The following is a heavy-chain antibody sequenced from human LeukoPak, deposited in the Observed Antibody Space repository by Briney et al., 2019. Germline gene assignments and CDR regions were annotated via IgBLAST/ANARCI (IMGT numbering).Heavy chain of an antibody. CDR2: IGTAGDT. V-gene: IGHV3-13*01. D-gene: IGHD3-3*01. J-gene: IGHJ6*02. Sequence: GGSPRLSCAASGFTFSSYDMHWVRQATGKGLEWVSAIGTAGDTYYPGSVKGRFTISRENAKNSLYLQMNSLRAGDTAVYYCARGRFFWSIDYGMDVWGQGTTVTVSS. CDR3: ARGRFFWSIDYGMDV. CDR1: GFTFSSYD.